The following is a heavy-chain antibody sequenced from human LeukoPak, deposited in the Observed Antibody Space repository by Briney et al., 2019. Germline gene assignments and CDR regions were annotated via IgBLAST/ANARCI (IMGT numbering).Heavy chain of an antibody. D-gene: IGHD2-2*01. J-gene: IGHJ1*01. V-gene: IGHV1-46*01. CDR1: GYTFTSYY. Sequence: GASVKVSCKATGYTFTSYYMHWVRQAPGQGLEWMGIINPSGGSTSYAQKFQGRVTMTRDTSTSTVYMELSSLRSEDTAVYYCARDVVVVPAAIIGYFQHWGQGTLVTVSS. CDR2: INPSGGST. CDR3: ARDVVVVPAAIIGYFQH.